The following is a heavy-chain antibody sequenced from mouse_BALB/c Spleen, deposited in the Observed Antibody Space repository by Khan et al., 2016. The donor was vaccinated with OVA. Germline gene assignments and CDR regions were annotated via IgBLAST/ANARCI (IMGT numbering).Heavy chain of an antibody. J-gene: IGHJ3*01. CDR1: GYTLTDYG. CDR2: INTYTGEA. Sequence: QIQLVQSGPELKKPGEIVKISCKASGYTLTDYGMNWVKQAPGKGLKWMGWINTYTGEATYADDFKGRFAFSLETSASSAYLQITNLKTEDTATYFCSRSNGNYWFAYWGQGTLVTVSA. V-gene: IGHV9-3-1*01. CDR3: SRSNGNYWFAY. D-gene: IGHD2-1*01.